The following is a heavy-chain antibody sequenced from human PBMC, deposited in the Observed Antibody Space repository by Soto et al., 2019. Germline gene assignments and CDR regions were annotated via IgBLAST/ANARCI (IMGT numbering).Heavy chain of an antibody. CDR2: IYYSGSI. J-gene: IGHJ5*02. V-gene: IGHV4-30-4*01. Sequence: SETLSLTCTVSGGSISGGYYYWSWIRQPPGKGLEWIGSIYYSGSIYYNPSLKSRVTISVDTSKNQFSLKLSSVTAADTAVYYCARDYPGSGSYYMNWFDPWGQGTLVTVSS. CDR1: GGSISGGYYY. CDR3: ARDYPGSGSYYMNWFDP. D-gene: IGHD3-10*01.